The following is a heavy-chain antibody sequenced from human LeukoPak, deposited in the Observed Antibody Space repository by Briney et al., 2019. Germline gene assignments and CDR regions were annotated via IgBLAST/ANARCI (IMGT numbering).Heavy chain of an antibody. CDR1: GFTLSSYS. D-gene: IGHD3-3*02. Sequence: GGSLRLSCAASGFTLSSYSMHWVRQAPAKGLERVAVIWYDGSNKYYADSVKGRFTISRDNSKNTLYLQMNSLRAEDTAVYYCASYVLGDAFDIWGQGTMVTVSS. CDR3: ASYVLGDAFDI. J-gene: IGHJ3*02. CDR2: IWYDGSNK. V-gene: IGHV3-33*08.